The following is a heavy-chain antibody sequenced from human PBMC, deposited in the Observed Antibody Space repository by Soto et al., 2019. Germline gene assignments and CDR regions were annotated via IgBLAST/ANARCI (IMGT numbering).Heavy chain of an antibody. CDR2: FSYVRGT. Sequence: SEALCLTWPVPGGSISDYYWSWSRQPPGQGLEWIGYFSYVRGTNNSPSLKSRATISGDTSKNQLSLNLSSVTAADTAVYYCARATYGYYVCYFDPWGQGIEFSVSS. CDR1: GGSISDYY. V-gene: IGHV4-59*12. D-gene: IGHD3-3*01. J-gene: IGHJ5*02. CDR3: ARATYGYYVCYFDP.